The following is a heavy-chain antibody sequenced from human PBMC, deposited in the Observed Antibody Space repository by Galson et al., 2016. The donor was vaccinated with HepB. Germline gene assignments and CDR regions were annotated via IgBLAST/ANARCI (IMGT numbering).Heavy chain of an antibody. CDR2: ISYDGSNK. Sequence: SLRLSCAASGFTFSSYAMHWVRQAPGKGLEWVAIISYDGSNKHYADAVKGRFTISRDNSKNTLYLQMNSLRAEDTALYYCARDRTYSGSYLDAFDIWGQGTMVTVSP. D-gene: IGHD1-26*01. CDR1: GFTFSSYA. V-gene: IGHV3-30*04. CDR3: ARDRTYSGSYLDAFDI. J-gene: IGHJ3*02.